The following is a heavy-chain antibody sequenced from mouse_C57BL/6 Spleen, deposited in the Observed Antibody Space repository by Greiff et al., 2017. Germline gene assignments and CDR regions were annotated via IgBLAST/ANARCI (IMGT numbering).Heavy chain of an antibody. Sequence: VHLVESGAELMKPGASVKLSCKATGYTFTGYWIEWVKQRPGHGLEWIGEILPGSGSTNYNEKFKGKATFTADTSSNTAYMQLSSLTTEDSAIYYCARGLRLRGDYAMDYWGQGTSVTVSS. CDR1: GYTFTGYW. J-gene: IGHJ4*01. CDR3: ARGLRLRGDYAMDY. CDR2: ILPGSGST. D-gene: IGHD3-2*02. V-gene: IGHV1-9*01.